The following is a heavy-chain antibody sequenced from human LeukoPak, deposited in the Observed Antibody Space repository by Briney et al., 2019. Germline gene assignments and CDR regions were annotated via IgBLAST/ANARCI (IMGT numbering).Heavy chain of an antibody. CDR3: ARDSYGSYFY. D-gene: IGHD1-26*01. V-gene: IGHV4-31*03. CDR1: GGSISSGGYY. Sequence: SQTLSLTCTVSGGSISSGGYYWSWIRQHPGKGLEWIGYIYYSGSTNYNPSLKSRVTISVDTSKNQFSLKLSSVTAADTAVYYCARDSYGSYFYWGQGTLVTVSS. CDR2: IYYSGST. J-gene: IGHJ4*02.